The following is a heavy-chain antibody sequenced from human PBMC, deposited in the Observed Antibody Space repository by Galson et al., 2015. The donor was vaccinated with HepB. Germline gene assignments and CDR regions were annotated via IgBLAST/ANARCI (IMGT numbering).Heavy chain of an antibody. CDR3: AKGGPGRIGMMINGSLGFDP. D-gene: IGHD3-16*01. Sequence: SLRLSCASSGFSFSNYAIHWVRQAPGKGLEWMAVISYDGSFRYYSDSVKGRFTVSRDPSRSILYLQMNSLRVDDTAVYYCAKGGPGRIGMMINGSLGFDPWCQGTLVIVSS. J-gene: IGHJ5*02. V-gene: IGHV3-30*18. CDR2: ISYDGSFR. CDR1: GFSFSNYA.